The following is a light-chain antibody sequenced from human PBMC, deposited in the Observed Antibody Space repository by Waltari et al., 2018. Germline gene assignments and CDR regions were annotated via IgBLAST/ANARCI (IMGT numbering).Light chain of an antibody. J-gene: IGKJ2*01. V-gene: IGKV2-30*02. CDR3: MQGTHWPYT. CDR1: QSLVHSDGNTH. CDR2: SVF. Sequence: DVVMTQSPLSLSVSLGQAASISCKSSQSLVHSDGNTHLTWFHQKPGHSPRLLIYSVFNRDSGIPDRFSGSGSGTDFTLKVNKVEAEDVGVYYCMQGTHWPYTFGQGTKLDIK.